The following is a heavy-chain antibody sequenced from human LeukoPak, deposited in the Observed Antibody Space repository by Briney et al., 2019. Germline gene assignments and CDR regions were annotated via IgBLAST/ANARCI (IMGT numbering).Heavy chain of an antibody. CDR2: INPNSGGT. D-gene: IGHD5-24*01. Sequence: ASVKVSCKASGYTFTGYYMHWVRQAPGQGLEWMGRINPNSGGTNYAQKFQGRVTMTRDTSISTAYMELSRLRSDDTAVYYCARGVEMATMPIYYFDYWGQGTLVTVSS. CDR3: ARGVEMATMPIYYFDY. J-gene: IGHJ4*02. CDR1: GYTFTGYY. V-gene: IGHV1-2*06.